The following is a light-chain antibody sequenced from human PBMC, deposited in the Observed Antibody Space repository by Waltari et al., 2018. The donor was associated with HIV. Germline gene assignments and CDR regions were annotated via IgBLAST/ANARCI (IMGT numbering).Light chain of an antibody. CDR1: SRDVGGYNL. CDR2: EVS. Sequence: QSALTQPASVSGSPGQSITLSCTGPSRDVGGYNLVSWYQQHPGKAPTLMIYEVSKRPSGVSNRFSGSKSGNTASLTISGLQAEDEADYYCCAYAGSTTYVIFGGGTKLTVL. J-gene: IGLJ2*01. V-gene: IGLV2-23*02. CDR3: CAYAGSTTYVI.